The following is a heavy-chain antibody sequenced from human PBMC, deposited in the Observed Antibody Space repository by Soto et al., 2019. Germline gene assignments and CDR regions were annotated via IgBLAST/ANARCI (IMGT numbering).Heavy chain of an antibody. CDR2: INHSGST. J-gene: IGHJ6*02. Sequence: PSETLSLTCAVYGGSFSGYYWSWIRQPPGKGLEWIGEINHSGSTNYNPSIKSRVTISVDTSKNQFSLKLSSVTAADTAVYYCARVNRGGYYYGMDVWGQGTTVTVSS. V-gene: IGHV4-34*01. CDR3: ARVNRGGYYYGMDV. CDR1: GGSFSGYY. D-gene: IGHD2-15*01.